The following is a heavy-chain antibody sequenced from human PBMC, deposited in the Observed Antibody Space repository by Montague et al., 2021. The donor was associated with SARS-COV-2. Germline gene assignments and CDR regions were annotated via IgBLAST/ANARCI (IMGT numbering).Heavy chain of an antibody. D-gene: IGHD3-10*01. Sequence: SLRLSCAASGFTFSNYDMNWVRQAPWKGPEWISYISTSSYTTSYAGSVKGRFTISRDNGKNSLYLQMNSVRVEDTAVYYCTRDYRGVVGYGLDIWGQGTKVTVSS. V-gene: IGHV3-48*03. J-gene: IGHJ3*02. CDR1: GFTFSNYD. CDR3: TRDYRGVVGYGLDI. CDR2: ISTSSYTT.